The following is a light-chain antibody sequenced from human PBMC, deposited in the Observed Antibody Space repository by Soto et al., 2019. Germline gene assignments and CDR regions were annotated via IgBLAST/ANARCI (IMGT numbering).Light chain of an antibody. CDR3: QQYYRTPLT. CDR2: WAS. J-gene: IGKJ4*01. V-gene: IGKV4-1*01. CDR1: QSVLYSSNNNNY. Sequence: DIVMTQSPDSLAVPLGERATINCKSSQSVLYSSNNNNYLAWYQQKPGQPPKLLIYWASTRESGVPDRFSGSGSGTDFTLTISSLQAEDVAVYYCQQYYRTPLTFGGGTKVDIK.